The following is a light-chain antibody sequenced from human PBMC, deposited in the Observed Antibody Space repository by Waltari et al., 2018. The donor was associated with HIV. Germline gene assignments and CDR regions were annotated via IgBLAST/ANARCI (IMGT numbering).Light chain of an antibody. CDR3: HQYYSAPWT. CDR1: QSVLYSSDNKNY. J-gene: IGKJ1*01. Sequence: DIVMTQSPDSLAVSLGETATINYKSSQSVLYSSDNKNYLAWSQQKPGQPPKLLIYWASTRESGVPDRFSGSGSGTDFTLTISSLQAEDVAVYYCHQYYSAPWTFGQGTKVEI. V-gene: IGKV4-1*01. CDR2: WAS.